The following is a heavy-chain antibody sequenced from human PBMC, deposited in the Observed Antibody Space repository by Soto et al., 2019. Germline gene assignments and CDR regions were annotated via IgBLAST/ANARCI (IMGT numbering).Heavy chain of an antibody. J-gene: IGHJ4*02. CDR2: INHSGST. CDR3: ARGGGGVVVVAAFDY. V-gene: IGHV4-39*07. Sequence: SETLSLTCTVSGGSISSSSYYWGWIRQPPGKGLEWIGDINHSGSTNYNPSLKSRVTISVDTSKNQFSLKLSSVTAADTAVYYCARGGGGVVVVAAFDYWGQGTLVTVSS. D-gene: IGHD2-15*01. CDR1: GGSISSSSYY.